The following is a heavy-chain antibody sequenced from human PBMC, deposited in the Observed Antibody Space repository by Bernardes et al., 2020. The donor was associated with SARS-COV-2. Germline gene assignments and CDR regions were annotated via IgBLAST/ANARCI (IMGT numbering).Heavy chain of an antibody. CDR3: ASRINMGTPSPDQNNWFDP. CDR2: INHSGST. V-gene: IGHV4-34*01. J-gene: IGHJ5*02. Sequence: SETLSLTCAVYGGSFSGYYWSWIRQPPGKGLEWIGEINHSGSTNYNPSLKSRVTISIDTSKNQFSLKLSHVTAADTAVYYCASRINMGTPSPDQNNWFDPWGQGTLVTVSS. D-gene: IGHD3-3*02. CDR1: GGSFSGYY.